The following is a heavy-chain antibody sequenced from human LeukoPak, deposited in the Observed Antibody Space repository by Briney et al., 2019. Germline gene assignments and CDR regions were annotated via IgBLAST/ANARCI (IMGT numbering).Heavy chain of an antibody. CDR3: ARELGSYQLLPGAIDY. J-gene: IGHJ4*02. CDR2: INPNSGGT. CDR1: GYTFTGYY. D-gene: IGHD2-2*01. V-gene: IGHV1-2*02. Sequence: SVKVSCKASGYTFTGYYMHWVRQAPGQGLEWMGLINPNSGGTNYTQKFQGRVTMPRDTSISTAYMELSRLRADDTAVYYCARELGSYQLLPGAIDYWGQGTLVTVSS.